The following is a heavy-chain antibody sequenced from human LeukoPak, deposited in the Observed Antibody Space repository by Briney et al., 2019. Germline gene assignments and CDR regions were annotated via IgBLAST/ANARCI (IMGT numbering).Heavy chain of an antibody. Sequence: SSETLSLTCTVSGGSISSYYWSWIRQPPGKGLEWIGYIYYSGSTNYNPSLKSRVTISVDTSKNQFSLKLSPVTAADTAVYYCARDRGSKGYDFWSGYYSHDAFDIWGQGTMVTVSS. D-gene: IGHD3-3*01. CDR3: ARDRGSKGYDFWSGYYSHDAFDI. CDR2: IYYSGST. J-gene: IGHJ3*02. CDR1: GGSISSYY. V-gene: IGHV4-59*01.